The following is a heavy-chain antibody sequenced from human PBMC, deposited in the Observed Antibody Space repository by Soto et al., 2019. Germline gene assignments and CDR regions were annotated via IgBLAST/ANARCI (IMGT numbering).Heavy chain of an antibody. CDR1: GFTFSSYA. Sequence: GGSLRLSCAASGFTFSSYAMSWVRQAPGKGLEWVSAISGSGGSTYYADSVKGRFTISRDNSKNTLYLQMNSLRAEDTAVYYCAKTDDILTGYNPYYYYGMDVWGQGTTVTVSS. J-gene: IGHJ6*02. CDR3: AKTDDILTGYNPYYYYGMDV. CDR2: ISGSGGST. V-gene: IGHV3-23*01. D-gene: IGHD3-9*01.